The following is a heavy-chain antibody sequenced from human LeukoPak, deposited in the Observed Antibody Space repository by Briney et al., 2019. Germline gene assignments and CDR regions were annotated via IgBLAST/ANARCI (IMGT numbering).Heavy chain of an antibody. CDR2: IYYSGST. Sequence: SETLSLTCTVAGGSISSYYWSWIRQPPGKGLEWIGYIYYSGSTNYNPSLKSRVTISVDTSKNQFSLKLSSVTAADTAVYYCASRYCSSTSCHSDPYYYYYMDVWGKGTTVTVSS. J-gene: IGHJ6*03. CDR3: ASRYCSSTSCHSDPYYYYYMDV. V-gene: IGHV4-59*01. D-gene: IGHD2-2*01. CDR1: GGSISSYY.